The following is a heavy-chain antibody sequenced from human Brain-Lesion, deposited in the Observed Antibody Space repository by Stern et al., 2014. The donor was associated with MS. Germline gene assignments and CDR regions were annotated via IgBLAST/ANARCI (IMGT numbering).Heavy chain of an antibody. CDR2: IKQDGSEK. Sequence: EVHLVESGGGLVQPGGSQRLSCAASGFSFSSYWMTWVRQAPGRGPEWVANIKQDGSEKHYVDSAKGRFTISRDNAKNSLYLQMHSLRDEDTAVYYCARDCGVGNCAGARGYSYYYGLDVWGQGTTVTVSS. CDR1: GFSFSSYW. V-gene: IGHV3-7*01. CDR3: ARDCGVGNCAGARGYSYYYGLDV. J-gene: IGHJ6*02. D-gene: IGHD2-8*02.